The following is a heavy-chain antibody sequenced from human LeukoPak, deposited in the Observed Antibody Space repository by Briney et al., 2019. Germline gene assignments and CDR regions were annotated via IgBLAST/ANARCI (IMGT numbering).Heavy chain of an antibody. CDR2: ISSSSSYI. CDR1: GFTFSSYS. J-gene: IGHJ3*02. CDR3: ARGSSITIFGVVIYDAFDI. Sequence: RGSLRLSCAASGFTFSSYSVNWVRQAPGKGLGWVSSISSSSSYIYYADSVKGRFTISRDNAKNSLYLQISSLRAEDTAVYYCARGSSITIFGVVIYDAFDIWGQGTMVTVSS. D-gene: IGHD3-3*01. V-gene: IGHV3-21*01.